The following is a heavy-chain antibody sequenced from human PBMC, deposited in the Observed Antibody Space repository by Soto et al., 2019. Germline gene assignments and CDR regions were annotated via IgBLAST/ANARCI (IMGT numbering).Heavy chain of an antibody. D-gene: IGHD2-15*01. CDR1: GFSFSTSGVG. J-gene: IGHJ1*01. V-gene: IGHV2-5*02. CDR3: VEGRPGPNSAP. CDR2: IYWDDDK. Sequence: QITLRESGPTLVKPTQTLTLTCTFSGFSFSTSGVGVGWIRQPPGKALEWLALIYWDDDKRYSPALKIRLPSTQVPSQNLVGLSMVHIDPVDTATYYWVEGRPGPNSAPWGQGTLVTVSS.